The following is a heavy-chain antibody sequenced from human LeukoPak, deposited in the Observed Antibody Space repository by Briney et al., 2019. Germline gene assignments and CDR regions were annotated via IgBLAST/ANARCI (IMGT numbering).Heavy chain of an antibody. V-gene: IGHV3-30*18. D-gene: IGHD6-13*01. CDR3: AKDRGYSSSWYVFGY. CDR2: ISDDGSNK. Sequence: GGSLRLSCAASGFTFSSYGMHWVRQAPGKGLEWVAVISDDGSNKYYGDSVKGRFTISRDNSKNTLYLQMNSLSAEDTAVYYCAKDRGYSSSWYVFGYWGQGTLVTVSS. CDR1: GFTFSSYG. J-gene: IGHJ4*02.